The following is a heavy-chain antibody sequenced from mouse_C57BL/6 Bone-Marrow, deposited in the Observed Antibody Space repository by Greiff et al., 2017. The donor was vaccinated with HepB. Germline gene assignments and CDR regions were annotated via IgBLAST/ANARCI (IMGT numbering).Heavy chain of an antibody. Sequence: VKLMESGAELVRPGASVTLSCKASGYTFTDYEMHWVKQTPVHGLEWIGAIDPETGGTAYNQKFKGKAILTADKSSSTAYMELRSLTSEDSAVYYCTRRDYGKDYYAMDYWGQGTSVTVSS. CDR3: TRRDYGKDYYAMDY. J-gene: IGHJ4*01. V-gene: IGHV1-15*01. D-gene: IGHD1-1*01. CDR2: IDPETGGT. CDR1: GYTFTDYE.